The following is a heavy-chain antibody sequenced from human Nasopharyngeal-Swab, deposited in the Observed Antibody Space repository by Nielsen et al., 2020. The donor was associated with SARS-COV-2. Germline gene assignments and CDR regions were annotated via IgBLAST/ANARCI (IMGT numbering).Heavy chain of an antibody. V-gene: IGHV4-31*03. Sequence: SETLSLTCTVSGGSISSGGYYWSWIRQHPGKGLEWIGYIYYSGNTYYNPSLKSRVTISVDTSKNQFSLKLSSVTAADTAVYYCARDPIAARTPDYWGQGTLVTVSS. J-gene: IGHJ4*02. CDR3: ARDPIAARTPDY. D-gene: IGHD6-13*01. CDR2: IYYSGNT. CDR1: GGSISSGGYY.